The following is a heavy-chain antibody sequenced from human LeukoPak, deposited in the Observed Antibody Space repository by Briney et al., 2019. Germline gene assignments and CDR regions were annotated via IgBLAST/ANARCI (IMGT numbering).Heavy chain of an antibody. CDR3: AGYQLLWDGDAFDI. CDR1: GFTFSSYW. CDR2: IKQDGSEK. Sequence: GGSLRLSCAASGFTFSSYWMSWVRQAPGKGLEWVANIKQDGSEKYYVDSVKGRFTISRDNAKNSLYLQMNNLRAEDTAVYYCAGYQLLWDGDAFDIWGQGTMVTVSS. D-gene: IGHD2-2*01. V-gene: IGHV3-7*03. J-gene: IGHJ3*02.